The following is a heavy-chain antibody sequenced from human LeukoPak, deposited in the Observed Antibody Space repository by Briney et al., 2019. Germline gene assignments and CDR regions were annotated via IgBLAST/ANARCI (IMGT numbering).Heavy chain of an antibody. D-gene: IGHD3-22*01. CDR2: INPNIGDT. Sequence: ASVKVSCKASVYALTGYYFHWVRQAPGQGLEWMGWINPNIGDTNYAEKFQGRVTLTRDTSINIAYMELSRLTSDDTAVYYCARSSGFFYYFDYWGQGTLVTVS. CDR1: VYALTGYY. V-gene: IGHV1-2*02. CDR3: ARSSGFFYYFDY. J-gene: IGHJ4*02.